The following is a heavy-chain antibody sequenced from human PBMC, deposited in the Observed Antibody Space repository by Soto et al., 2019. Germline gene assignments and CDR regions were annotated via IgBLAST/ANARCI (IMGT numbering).Heavy chain of an antibody. CDR3: AAGLAYYDFWSGYRPTPEGGMDV. V-gene: IGHV1-58*01. J-gene: IGHJ6*02. CDR2: IVVGSGNT. D-gene: IGHD3-3*01. CDR1: GFTFTSSA. Sequence: SVKVSCKASGFTFTSSAVQWVRQARGQRLEWIGWIVVGSGNTNYAQKFQERVTITRDMSTSTAYMELSSLRSEDTAVYYCAAGLAYYDFWSGYRPTPEGGMDVWGQGTTVTVSS.